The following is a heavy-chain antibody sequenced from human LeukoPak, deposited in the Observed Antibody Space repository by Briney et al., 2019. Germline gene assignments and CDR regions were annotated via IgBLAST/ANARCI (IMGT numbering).Heavy chain of an antibody. V-gene: IGHV1-3*01. CDR1: GYTFTSYA. Sequence: ASVKVSCKASGYTFTSYAMHWVRQAPGQRLEWMGWINAGNGNTKYSQKFQGRVTITRDTSASTAYMELSSLRSEDTAVYYCASLTLGYSSSWYWYPSGDDAFDIWGQGTMVTVSS. CDR2: INAGNGNT. J-gene: IGHJ3*02. D-gene: IGHD6-13*01. CDR3: ASLTLGYSSSWYWYPSGDDAFDI.